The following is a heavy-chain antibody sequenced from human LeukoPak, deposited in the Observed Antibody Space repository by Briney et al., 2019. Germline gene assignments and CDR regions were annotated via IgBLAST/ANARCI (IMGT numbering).Heavy chain of an antibody. Sequence: SETLSLTCTVSGGSISSYYWSWIRQPPGKGLEWIGYIYYSGSTNYNPSLKSRVTISVDTSKNQLSLKLSSVTAADTAVYYCARLNYYYGMDVWGQGTTVTVSS. V-gene: IGHV4-59*01. CDR1: GGSISSYY. CDR2: IYYSGST. CDR3: ARLNYYYGMDV. J-gene: IGHJ6*02.